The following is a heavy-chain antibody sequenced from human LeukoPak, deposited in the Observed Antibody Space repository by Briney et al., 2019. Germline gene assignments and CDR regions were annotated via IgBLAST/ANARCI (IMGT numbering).Heavy chain of an antibody. CDR2: INWNGGST. J-gene: IGHJ5*02. D-gene: IGHD2-15*01. CDR3: ARPGGGYCSAGSCSAHWFDP. Sequence: GSLRLSCAASGFTFDDYGMSWVRQAPGKGLEWVSGINWNGGSTGYADSVKGRFTISRDNAKNSLYLQMNSLRAEDTALYYCARPGGGYCSAGSCSAHWFDPWGQGTLVTVSS. V-gene: IGHV3-20*04. CDR1: GFTFDDYG.